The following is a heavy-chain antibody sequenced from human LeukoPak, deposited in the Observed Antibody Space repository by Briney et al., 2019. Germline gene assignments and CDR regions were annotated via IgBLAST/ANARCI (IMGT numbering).Heavy chain of an antibody. D-gene: IGHD1-26*01. J-gene: IGHJ4*02. CDR3: ARRGRVGAALDY. CDR1: GGTFSSYA. Sequence: VASVKVSCKASGGTFSSYAISWVRQAPGQGLEWMGWINPKSGDTNYSQKFQGRVTMTRDTSISTDYMELSSLRSDDTAVYYCARRGRVGAALDYWGQGTLVTVSS. CDR2: INPKSGDT. V-gene: IGHV1-2*02.